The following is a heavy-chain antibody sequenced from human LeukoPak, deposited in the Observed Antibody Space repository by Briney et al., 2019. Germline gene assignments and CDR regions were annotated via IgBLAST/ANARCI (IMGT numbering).Heavy chain of an antibody. J-gene: IGHJ4*02. CDR1: GYTFTSYD. CDR2: MSPNSGDT. Sequence: ASVKVSCKASGYTFTSYDFNWVRQATGQRPEWMGWMSPNSGDTGYAQKSQDRVTMTRNTSISTAYMELSSLRSDDTAVYYCARGSPNWGYDYWGPGTLVTVSS. D-gene: IGHD7-27*01. V-gene: IGHV1-8*01. CDR3: ARGSPNWGYDY.